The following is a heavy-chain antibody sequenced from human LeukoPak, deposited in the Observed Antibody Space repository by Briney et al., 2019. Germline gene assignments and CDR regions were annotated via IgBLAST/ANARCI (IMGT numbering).Heavy chain of an antibody. D-gene: IGHD3-22*01. Sequence: SETLSLTCTVSGGSISSGFYYWSWIRQPAGKGLEWIGRIYTSGSTNYNPSLNSRVTISVDTSKNQFSLKLSSVTAADTAVYYCARGSFYYDSSDYWPSRYYMDIWGKGTTITVSS. V-gene: IGHV4-61*02. CDR1: GGSISSGFYY. CDR2: IYTSGST. J-gene: IGHJ6*03. CDR3: ARGSFYYDSSDYWPSRYYMDI.